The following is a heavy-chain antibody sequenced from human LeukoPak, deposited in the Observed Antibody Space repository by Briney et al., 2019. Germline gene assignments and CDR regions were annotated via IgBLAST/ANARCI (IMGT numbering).Heavy chain of an antibody. CDR3: AKSIAAAGDFFDY. CDR1: GFTFSSYW. J-gene: IGHJ4*02. V-gene: IGHV3-74*01. Sequence: GGSLRLSCAASGFTFSSYWMHWVRQAPGKGLVWVSRINTDGSSTSYADSVKGRFTISRDNSKNTLYLQMNSLRAEDTAVYYCAKSIAAAGDFFDYWGQGTLVTVSS. D-gene: IGHD6-13*01. CDR2: INTDGSST.